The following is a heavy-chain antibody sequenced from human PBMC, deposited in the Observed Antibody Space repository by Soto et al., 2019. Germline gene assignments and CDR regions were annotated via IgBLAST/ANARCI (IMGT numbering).Heavy chain of an antibody. CDR3: AKVTVLRGVMRDYNGMDV. CDR1: GFTFNSYA. CDR2: TSSSGYDT. Sequence: LRLSCAASGFTFNSYAMSWVRQAPGRGPEWVSVTSSSGYDTYYADSVKGRFTFSRDNSKNMLYLQMNSLRAEDTAVYYCAKVTVLRGVMRDYNGMDVWGQGTTVTVSS. V-gene: IGHV3-23*01. J-gene: IGHJ6*02. D-gene: IGHD3-10*01.